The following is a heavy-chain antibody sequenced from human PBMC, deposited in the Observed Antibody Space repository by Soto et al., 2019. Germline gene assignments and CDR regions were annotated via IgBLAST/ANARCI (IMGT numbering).Heavy chain of an antibody. Sequence: LRLSCAASGFTFSSYAMHWVRQAPGKGLEWVAVIAYDGSNKYYADSVKGRFTISRDNSKNTLYLQMNSLRAEDTAVYYCARVLCGGDCYAAFDIWGQGTMVTVSS. V-gene: IGHV3-30-3*01. D-gene: IGHD2-21*02. CDR2: IAYDGSNK. CDR1: GFTFSSYA. J-gene: IGHJ3*02. CDR3: ARVLCGGDCYAAFDI.